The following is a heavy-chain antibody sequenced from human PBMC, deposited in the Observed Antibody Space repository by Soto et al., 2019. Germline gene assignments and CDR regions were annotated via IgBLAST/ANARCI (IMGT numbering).Heavy chain of an antibody. CDR3: ARDLAAGYSNGYHYMDV. CDR2: INPNSGGT. CDR1: GYTLNGYC. V-gene: IGHV1-2*04. J-gene: IGHJ6*03. D-gene: IGHD6-19*01. Sequence: ASVTVSCKASGYTLNGYCIHWLRQPPGQGLEWMGWINPNSGGTNYAQKFQGWVTVTRDTSISTVYMELSRLRSDDTAVYYCARDLAAGYSNGYHYMDVWGEGTTVTVSS.